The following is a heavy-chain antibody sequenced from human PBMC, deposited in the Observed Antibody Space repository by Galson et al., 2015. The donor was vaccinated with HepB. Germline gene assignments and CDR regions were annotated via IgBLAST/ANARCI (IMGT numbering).Heavy chain of an antibody. J-gene: IGHJ3*02. Sequence: SLRLSCAASGFTFSTYAMTWVRQAPGKGLEWVSTISASGVSTYYADSVRGRFTISRDNSKNTLYLQMNTLRGEDAAVYYCAKRRRISNSSPDAFDIWGQGTMVTVSS. D-gene: IGHD6-6*01. V-gene: IGHV3-23*01. CDR2: ISASGVST. CDR3: AKRRRISNSSPDAFDI. CDR1: GFTFSTYA.